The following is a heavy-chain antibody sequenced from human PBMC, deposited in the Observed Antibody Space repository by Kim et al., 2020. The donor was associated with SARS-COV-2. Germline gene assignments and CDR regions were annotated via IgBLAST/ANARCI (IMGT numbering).Heavy chain of an antibody. CDR2: INSDGSST. J-gene: IGHJ3*02. Sequence: GGSLRLSCAASGFTFSSYWMHWVRQAPGKGLVWVSRINSDGSSTSYADSVKGRFTISRDNAKNTLYLQMNSLRAEDTAVYYCARPGRDWYGGATDAFDIWGQGTMVTVSS. CDR3: ARPGRDWYGGATDAFDI. V-gene: IGHV3-74*01. CDR1: GFTFSSYW. D-gene: IGHD3-10*01.